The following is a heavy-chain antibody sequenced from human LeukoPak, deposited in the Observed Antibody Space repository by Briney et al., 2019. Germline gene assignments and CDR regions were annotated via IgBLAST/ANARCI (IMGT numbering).Heavy chain of an antibody. V-gene: IGHV3-7*05. CDR2: IKQDGSQE. D-gene: IGHD2-2*01. J-gene: IGHJ4*02. CDR3: AKGGAGYCSSTSCLYYFDS. Sequence: GGSLRLSCVASGFSFSSYWMNWVRQTPGKGLEWVANIKQDGSQEYYADSVKGRFTISRDNSKNTLHLQMNSLRAEDTAVYYCAKGGAGYCSSTSCLYYFDSWGQGTLVTVSS. CDR1: GFSFSSYW.